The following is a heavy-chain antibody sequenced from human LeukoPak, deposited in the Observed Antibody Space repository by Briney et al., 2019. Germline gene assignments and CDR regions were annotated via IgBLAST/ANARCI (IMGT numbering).Heavy chain of an antibody. J-gene: IGHJ6*03. CDR1: GGSISSHY. CDR2: NYYSGST. D-gene: IGHD5-24*01. Sequence: SETLSLTCTVSGGSISSHYWSWLRQPPGKGLEWIGYNYYSGSTNYNPSLKSRVTISVDTSKNQFSLKLSSVTAADTAVYYCARIVEMATITYYYYYMDVWGKGTTVTVSS. V-gene: IGHV4-59*11. CDR3: ARIVEMATITYYYYYMDV.